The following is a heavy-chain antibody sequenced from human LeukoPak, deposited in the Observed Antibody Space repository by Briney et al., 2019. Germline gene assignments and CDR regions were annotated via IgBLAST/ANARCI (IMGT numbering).Heavy chain of an antibody. J-gene: IGHJ4*02. V-gene: IGHV3-11*06. D-gene: IGHD6-13*01. Sequence: GGSLRLSCAASGFTFSDYYMSWIRQAPGKGLEWVSYISTSGTSTRYADSVKGRFTISRDNAKNTLYLQMNSLRAEDTAVYYCAIPLARQQLAFRYWGQGTLVTVSS. CDR1: GFTFSDYY. CDR3: AIPLARQQLAFRY. CDR2: ISTSGTST.